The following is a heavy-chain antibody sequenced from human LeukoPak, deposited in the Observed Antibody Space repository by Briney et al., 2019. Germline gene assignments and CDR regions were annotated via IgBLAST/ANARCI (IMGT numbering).Heavy chain of an antibody. J-gene: IGHJ4*02. D-gene: IGHD5-24*01. CDR1: GYTLTELS. Sequence: GASVTVSCKVSGYTLTELSMHWVRQAPGKGLEWMGGFDPEDGETIYAQKFQGRVTMTEDTSTDTAYMELSSLRSEDTAVYYCASTHTRDGYNSFDYWGQGTLVTVSS. V-gene: IGHV1-24*01. CDR2: FDPEDGET. CDR3: ASTHTRDGYNSFDY.